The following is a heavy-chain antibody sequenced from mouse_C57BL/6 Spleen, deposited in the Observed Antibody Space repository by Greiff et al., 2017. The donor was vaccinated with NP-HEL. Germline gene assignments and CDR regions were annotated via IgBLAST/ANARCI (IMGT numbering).Heavy chain of an antibody. CDR1: GYAFTNYL. V-gene: IGHV1-54*01. Sequence: QVQLKESGAELVRPGTSVKVSCKASGYAFTNYLIEWVKQRPGQGLEWIGVINPGSGGTNYNEKFKGKATLTADKSSSTAYMQLSSLTSEDSAVYFCARYSNYGGWFAYWGQGTLVTVSA. CDR3: ARYSNYGGWFAY. D-gene: IGHD2-5*01. J-gene: IGHJ3*01. CDR2: INPGSGGT.